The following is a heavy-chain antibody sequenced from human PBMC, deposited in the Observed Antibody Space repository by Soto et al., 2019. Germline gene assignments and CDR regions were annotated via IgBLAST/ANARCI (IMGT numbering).Heavy chain of an antibody. CDR3: ARRGVDTFGLSY. V-gene: IGHV3-74*01. CDR2: INTDGSST. Sequence: EVQLVESGGGLVQPGGSLRLSCAVSGFTFSSFWMNWVRQAPGEGLVWVSRINTDGSSTSYADSVKGRFTISRDNAKNTLYLQMISLSVEATAMYDCARRGVDTFGLSYWGQGTMVTVSS. J-gene: IGHJ4*02. CDR1: GFTFSSFW. D-gene: IGHD3-10*01.